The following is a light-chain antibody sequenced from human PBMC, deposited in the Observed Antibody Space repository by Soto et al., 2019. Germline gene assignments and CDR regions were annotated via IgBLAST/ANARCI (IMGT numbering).Light chain of an antibody. Sequence: EIVLTQSPGSLSLSPGERATLSCRASQSVSSSFLAWYQQKPGQAPRLLIYDASTRAYGIPDRFSGSGSGTDFTLTISSLEPEDFAVYYCQQRSNWPRAITFGQGTDWRL. V-gene: IGKV3D-20*02. CDR2: DAS. CDR3: QQRSNWPRAIT. CDR1: QSVSSSF. J-gene: IGKJ5*01.